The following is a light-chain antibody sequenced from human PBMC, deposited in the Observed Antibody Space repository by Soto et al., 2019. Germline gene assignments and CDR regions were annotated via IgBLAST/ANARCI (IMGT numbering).Light chain of an antibody. CDR1: QSISSW. CDR2: KAS. CDR3: QQYSSYPHT. Sequence: DIQMTQSPSTLSASVGDRVTITCRASQSISSWLAWYQQKPGKAPKLLIYKASFLESGVPSRLSGSGSGTDFTLTIRNLQPDDSATYYCQQYSSYPHTFGQGTKLAIK. J-gene: IGKJ2*01. V-gene: IGKV1-5*03.